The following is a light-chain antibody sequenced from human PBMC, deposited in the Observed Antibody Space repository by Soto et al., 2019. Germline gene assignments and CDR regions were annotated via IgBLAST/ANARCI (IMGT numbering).Light chain of an antibody. CDR1: EDINSR. CDR3: QQANSSPPT. J-gene: IGKJ5*01. V-gene: IGKV1-12*01. Sequence: DIQMTQSPSSVSASLGDRVTISCRASEDINSRLAWYQQKPGNAPKLLIYAAFILQSGVPSRFSGYGSGTDFTLSISSLQPEDFATYYCQQANSSPPTFGQGTRLEIK. CDR2: AAF.